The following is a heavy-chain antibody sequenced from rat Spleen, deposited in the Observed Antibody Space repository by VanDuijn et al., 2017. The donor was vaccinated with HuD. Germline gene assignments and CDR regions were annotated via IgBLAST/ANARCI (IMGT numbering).Heavy chain of an antibody. CDR2: ITNTGGST. V-gene: IGHV5-31*01. D-gene: IGHD4-3*01. Sequence: EVQLVESDGGLVQPGRSLKLSCAASGFTFSDYYMAWIRQAPGKGLEWVASITNTGGSTYYPDSVKGRFTISRDNAKSTLYRQRNSLRSEDTATYYCTRDRGAEDYWGQGVMVTVSS. J-gene: IGHJ2*01. CDR1: GFTFSDYY. CDR3: TRDRGAEDY.